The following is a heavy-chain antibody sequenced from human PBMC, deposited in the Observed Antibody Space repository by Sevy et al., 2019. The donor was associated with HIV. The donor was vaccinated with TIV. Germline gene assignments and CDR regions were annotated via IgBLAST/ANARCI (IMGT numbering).Heavy chain of an antibody. CDR3: ARRGGYCGSDCYSRCFDP. CDR2: IYYSGTT. V-gene: IGHV4-39*01. CDR1: GASINKSSYF. D-gene: IGHD2-21*02. J-gene: IGHJ5*02. Sequence: SETLSLTCTVSGASINKSSYFWGWIRQSPGTGLEWIGIIYYSGTTFYNPSLRSRVTISVDTSKNQISLRLRSVTAADPAVYYCARRGGYCGSDCYSRCFDPWGQGTLVTVSS.